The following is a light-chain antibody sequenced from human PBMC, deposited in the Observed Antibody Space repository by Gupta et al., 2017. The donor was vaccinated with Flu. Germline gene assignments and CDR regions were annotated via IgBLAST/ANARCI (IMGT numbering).Light chain of an antibody. CDR1: SSDVGGYNY. CDR3: SSYTSSSTLRV. Sequence: QSALTQPAPVSGSPGQSITISCTGTSSDVGGYNYVSWYQQHPGKAPKLMIYEVRNRPSGVSNRFSGSKSGNTASLTISGLQAEDEADYYCSSYTSSSTLRVFGGGTKLTVL. CDR2: EVR. V-gene: IGLV2-14*01. J-gene: IGLJ3*02.